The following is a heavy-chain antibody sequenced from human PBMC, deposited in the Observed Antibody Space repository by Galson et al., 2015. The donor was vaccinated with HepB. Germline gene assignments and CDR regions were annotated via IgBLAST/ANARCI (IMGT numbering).Heavy chain of an antibody. CDR2: IWYDGSKT. D-gene: IGHD3-16*01. CDR1: GFTFRSYG. V-gene: IGHV3-33*01. CDR3: ARGRGDARDWYCDL. J-gene: IGHJ2*01. Sequence: SLRLSCAASGFTFRSYGMHWVRQAPGKGLEWVAVIWYDGSKTYYTDSVKGRFSISRDDSTSTLYLQMDSLRAEDTAVYFCARGRGDARDWYCDLWGRGTLVTVSS.